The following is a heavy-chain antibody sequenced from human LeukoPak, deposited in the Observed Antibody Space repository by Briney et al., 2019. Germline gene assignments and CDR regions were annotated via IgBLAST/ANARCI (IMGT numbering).Heavy chain of an antibody. CDR3: AKDGGDYYDSSGYYPFDY. CDR2: IWCDGSNK. J-gene: IGHJ4*02. V-gene: IGHV3-33*06. Sequence: GGSLRLSCAAPGFTFSSYGMPWVRQAPGKGLGWGAVIWCDGSNKYYADSVKGRFTISRDNSKNTLYLQMNSLRAEDTAVYYCAKDGGDYYDSSGYYPFDYWGQGTLVTVSS. D-gene: IGHD3-22*01. CDR1: GFTFSSYG.